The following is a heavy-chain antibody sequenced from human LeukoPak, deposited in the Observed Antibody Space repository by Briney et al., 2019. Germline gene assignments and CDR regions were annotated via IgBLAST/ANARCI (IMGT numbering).Heavy chain of an antibody. Sequence: ASVKVSCKASGYTFIGYYMHWVRQAPGQGLEWMGIINPSGGSTSYAQKFQGRVTMTRDTSTSTVYMELSSLRSEDTAVYYCARAVTGYHFDHWGQGTLVTVSS. CDR2: INPSGGST. CDR3: ARAVTGYHFDH. J-gene: IGHJ4*02. CDR1: GYTFIGYY. D-gene: IGHD2-21*02. V-gene: IGHV1-46*01.